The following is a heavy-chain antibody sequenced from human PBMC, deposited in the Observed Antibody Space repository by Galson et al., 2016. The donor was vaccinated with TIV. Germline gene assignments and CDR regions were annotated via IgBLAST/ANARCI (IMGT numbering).Heavy chain of an antibody. CDR2: IKYDGSDK. V-gene: IGHV3-7*01. J-gene: IGHJ5*02. D-gene: IGHD2-21*01. Sequence: SLRLSCAASGFPFNGYWMAWVRQAPRKGLEWVAYIKYDGSDKYYVASVEGRFTISRENTKNSLYLQMNSLRDEDTALYFCARDATRGGELDLWGQGTLVTVSS. CDR3: ARDATRGGELDL. CDR1: GFPFNGYW.